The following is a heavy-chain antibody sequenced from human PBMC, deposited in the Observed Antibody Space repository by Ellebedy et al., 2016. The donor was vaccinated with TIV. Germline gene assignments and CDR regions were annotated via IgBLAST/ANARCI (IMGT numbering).Heavy chain of an antibody. CDR3: AKGQSREYSGAHKY. D-gene: IGHD1-26*01. Sequence: ESLKISCTASEFTLTNYWMTWFRQAPGKGLEWVSALSERGINTYYADSVKGRFTISRDNSKNTLYMQMNSLRAADTAVYFCAKGQSREYSGAHKYWGQGTLATVSS. V-gene: IGHV3-23*01. CDR2: LSERGINT. CDR1: EFTLTNYW. J-gene: IGHJ4*02.